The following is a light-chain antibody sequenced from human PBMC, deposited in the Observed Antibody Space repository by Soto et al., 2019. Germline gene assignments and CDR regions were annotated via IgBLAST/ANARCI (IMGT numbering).Light chain of an antibody. V-gene: IGKV1-5*03. Sequence: DIEMTQSRASLSSCGEYIFIITCRASQSIDTWFAWHQQKPGQVPKLLISKASNLESGVPSRFSGSGSGTEFTLTISSLQPDDFATYYCQQDRTFGQGTKVDIK. CDR3: QQDRT. CDR2: KAS. J-gene: IGKJ1*01. CDR1: QSIDTW.